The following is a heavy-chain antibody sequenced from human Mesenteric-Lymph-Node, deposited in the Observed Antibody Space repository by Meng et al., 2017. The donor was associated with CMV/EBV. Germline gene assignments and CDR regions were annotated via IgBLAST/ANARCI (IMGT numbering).Heavy chain of an antibody. Sequence: GESLKISCAASEFIVSRNYMTWVRQAPGKGLEWVSTISGSGTSTYYADSVKGRFTISRDNSKNTLYLHMNSLRAEDTAVYYCARDGEYSSSWWKYFDHWGQGTLVTVSS. V-gene: IGHV3-23*01. CDR2: ISGSGTST. D-gene: IGHD6-13*01. CDR1: EFIVSRNY. CDR3: ARDGEYSSSWWKYFDH. J-gene: IGHJ4*02.